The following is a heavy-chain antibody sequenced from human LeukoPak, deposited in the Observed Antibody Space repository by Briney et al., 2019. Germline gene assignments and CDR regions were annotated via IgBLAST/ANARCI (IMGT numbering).Heavy chain of an antibody. J-gene: IGHJ4*02. Sequence: SETLSLTCAVSGGSIRNSSFYWGWIRQPPGKGLEWIASIYNSGTTYYNPSIKSRITIFVGTSKNQVSLKLRSVTAADTAVYYCARDRWWGLQKYWGQGTLVTVSS. CDR1: GGSIRNSSFY. CDR2: IYNSGTT. V-gene: IGHV4-39*02. CDR3: ARDRWWGLQKY. D-gene: IGHD1-26*01.